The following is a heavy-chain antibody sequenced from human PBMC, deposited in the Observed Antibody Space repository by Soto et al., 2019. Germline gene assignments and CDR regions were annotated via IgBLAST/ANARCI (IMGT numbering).Heavy chain of an antibody. V-gene: IGHV3-21*01. CDR1: GFTFSSYS. CDR2: ISSSSSYI. CDR3: ARVRYSSGWPDAFDI. J-gene: IGHJ3*02. D-gene: IGHD6-19*01. Sequence: EVQLVESGGGLVKPGGSLRLSCAASGFTFSSYSMNWVRQAPGKGLEWVSSISSSSSYIYYADSVKVRFTISRDNAKNSLYLQMNSLRAEDTAVYYCARVRYSSGWPDAFDIWGQGTMVTVSS.